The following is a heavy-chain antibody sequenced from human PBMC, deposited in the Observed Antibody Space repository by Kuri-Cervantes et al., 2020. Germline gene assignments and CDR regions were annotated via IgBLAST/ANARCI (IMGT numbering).Heavy chain of an antibody. V-gene: IGHV3-30*02. Sequence: GESLKISCAASGFTISRHAMHWVRQAPGKGLEWVAFLRLDGSNKQYSDSVKGRFTISRDNSKNTLYLQMNGLRAEDTAMYYCAKGHSGYVAYWGQGTLVTVSS. CDR1: GFTISRHA. CDR2: LRLDGSNK. J-gene: IGHJ4*02. CDR3: AKGHSGYVAY. D-gene: IGHD1-26*01.